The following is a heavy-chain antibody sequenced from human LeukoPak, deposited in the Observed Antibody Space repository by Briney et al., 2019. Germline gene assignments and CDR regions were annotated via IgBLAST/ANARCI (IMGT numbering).Heavy chain of an antibody. J-gene: IGHJ4*02. D-gene: IGHD3-3*01. CDR3: AKARRAWSGSDFDY. CDR2: ISGSGGST. CDR1: GFTFSSYV. Sequence: GGSLRLSCAASGFTFSSYVMSWVRQAPGKGLEWVSAISGSGGSTYYADSVKGRFTISRDNSKNTLYLQMNSLRAEDTAVYYCAKARRAWSGSDFDYWGQGTLVTVSS. V-gene: IGHV3-23*01.